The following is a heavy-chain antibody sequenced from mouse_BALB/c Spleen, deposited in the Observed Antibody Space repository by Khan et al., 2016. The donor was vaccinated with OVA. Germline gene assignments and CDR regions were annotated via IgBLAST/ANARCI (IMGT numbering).Heavy chain of an antibody. CDR2: ISYSGYT. V-gene: IGHV3-2*02. CDR3: ARQNYDGYALDY. D-gene: IGHD2-4*01. CDR1: GYSITSNYA. Sequence: EVQLQESGPGLVKPSQSLSLTCTVTGYSITSNYAWSWIRQFPGNKLEWMGYISYSGYTNYNPSLKSRTSVTRATSANQFFLQFQSVTTEDTATSYCARQNYDGYALDYWGQGTSVTVSS. J-gene: IGHJ4*01.